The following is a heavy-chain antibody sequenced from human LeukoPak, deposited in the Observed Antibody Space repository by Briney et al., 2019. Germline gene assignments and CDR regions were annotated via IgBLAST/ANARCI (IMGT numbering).Heavy chain of an antibody. V-gene: IGHV3-74*01. Sequence: GGSLRLSCGASGLTFSTYWIHWVRQAPGKGLVWVSQIKFDGSLASYADSVKGRFTISIDNTKNTLYLQMNSLGTEDTAVYYCVTGHYDSRMYFDLWGRGTLVIVSS. D-gene: IGHD3-16*01. CDR3: VTGHYDSRMYFDL. CDR2: IKFDGSLA. J-gene: IGHJ2*01. CDR1: GLTFSTYW.